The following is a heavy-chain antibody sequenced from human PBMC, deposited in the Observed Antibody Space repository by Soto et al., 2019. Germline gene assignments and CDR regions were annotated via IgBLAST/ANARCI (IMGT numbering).Heavy chain of an antibody. CDR3: AHMTLLWFGELSSYYFDY. J-gene: IGHJ4*02. CDR2: IYWDDDK. D-gene: IGHD3-10*01. CDR1: GFSLASDKVA. Sequence: QITLSESGPTLVKPTQTLTLTCTFSGFSLASDKVAVGWIRQPPGKALEWLALIYWDDDKRYNPSLRNRLTITKDTSTNQVGLTITNVDPVDTATYFCAHMTLLWFGELSSYYFDYWGQGILVTVSS. V-gene: IGHV2-5*02.